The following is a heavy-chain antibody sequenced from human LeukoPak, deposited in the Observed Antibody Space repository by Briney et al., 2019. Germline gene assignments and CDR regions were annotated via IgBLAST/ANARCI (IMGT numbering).Heavy chain of an antibody. CDR2: IWYDGSNK. D-gene: IGHD6-13*01. CDR3: AKEGYSSSWWGGAFDI. Sequence: GGSLGLSCAASGFTLSSYGMHWVRQAPGKGLEWVAVIWYDGSNKYYADSVKGRFTISRDNSKNTLYLQMNSLRAEDTAVYYCAKEGYSSSWWGGAFDIWGQGTMVTVSS. CDR1: GFTLSSYG. V-gene: IGHV3-33*06. J-gene: IGHJ3*02.